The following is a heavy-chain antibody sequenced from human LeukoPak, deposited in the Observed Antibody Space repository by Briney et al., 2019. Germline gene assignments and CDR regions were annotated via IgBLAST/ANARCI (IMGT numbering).Heavy chain of an antibody. CDR2: ISSSGSTI. CDR1: GFTFSSYE. J-gene: IGHJ4*02. Sequence: GGSLRLSCAASGFTFSSYEMNWVRQAPGKGLESVSYISSSGSTIYYADSVKGRFTISRDNAKNSLYLQMNSLRAEDTAVYYCARDFGHWELNGGYYFDYWGQGTLVTVSS. CDR3: ARDFGHWELNGGYYFDY. V-gene: IGHV3-48*03. D-gene: IGHD1-26*01.